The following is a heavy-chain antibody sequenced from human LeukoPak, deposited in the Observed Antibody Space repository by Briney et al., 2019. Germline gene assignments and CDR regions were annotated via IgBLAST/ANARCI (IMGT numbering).Heavy chain of an antibody. D-gene: IGHD3-22*01. V-gene: IGHV3-74*01. CDR3: AREGITMIDLYYYYYYMDV. J-gene: IGHJ6*03. CDR2: ISHDGTST. CDR1: GFTFSTYD. Sequence: GGSLRLSCAASGFTFSTYDMHWVRQAPGKGLVWVSRISHDGTSTNYEDSVKGRFTISRDNAKNTLYLQMNSLRAEDTAVYYCAREGITMIDLYYYYYYMDVWGKGTTVTVSS.